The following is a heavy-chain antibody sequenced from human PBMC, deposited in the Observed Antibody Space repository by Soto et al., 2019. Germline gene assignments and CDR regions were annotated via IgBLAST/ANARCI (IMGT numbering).Heavy chain of an antibody. CDR3: AIDRS. CDR1: GSTFRSYA. CDR2: ISASGGST. Sequence: GGSLRLSCAASGSTFRSYAMTWFRQAPGKGLEWVSIISASGGSTYYADSVKGRFTISRDNSKNTLYLQMNSLTAEDTAVYYCAIDRSWGQGTLVTVSS. J-gene: IGHJ5*01. V-gene: IGHV3-23*01.